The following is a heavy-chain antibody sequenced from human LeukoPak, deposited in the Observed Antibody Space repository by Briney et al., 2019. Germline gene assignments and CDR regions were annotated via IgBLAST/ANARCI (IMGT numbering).Heavy chain of an antibody. CDR3: ARGRNNNNSGWFDP. V-gene: IGHV4-34*01. J-gene: IGHJ5*02. CDR1: GGSFSGYY. CDR2: INHSGST. D-gene: IGHD1-1*01. Sequence: SETPSLTCAVYGGSFSGYYWSWIRQPPGKGLEWIGEINHSGSTNYNPSLKSRVTISVDTSKNQFSLKLNSVTAADTAVYYCARGRNNNNSGWFDPWGQGTLVIVSS.